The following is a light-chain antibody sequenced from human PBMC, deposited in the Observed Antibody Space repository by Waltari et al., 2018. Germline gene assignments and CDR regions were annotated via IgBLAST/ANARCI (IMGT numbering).Light chain of an antibody. CDR1: SRAIGAYMY. J-gene: IGLJ2*01. CDR2: DIK. V-gene: IGLV2-11*01. CDR3: CSYAGNSMI. Sequence: QSALTQPRSVSGSPGQSVTISCSGTSRAIGAYMYVSWYQQHPGKAPRLIIYDIKKRPSGVPDRFSGSKSGNTASLTISGLQPDDGADYFCCSYAGNSMIFGGGTMLTVL.